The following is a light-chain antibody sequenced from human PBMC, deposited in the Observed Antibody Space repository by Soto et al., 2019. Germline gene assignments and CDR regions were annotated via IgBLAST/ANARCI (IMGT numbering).Light chain of an antibody. CDR1: QTLFYDSNNRNY. Sequence: DILMTQSPDSLAVPLGGRATINCKTNQTLFYDSNNRNYLAWYQQKPGQPPKLLIFWASTRESGVPDRFRGSGTETDFTLAIDNLQAEDVAVYYCQQYFSTPWTFGRGTKVDI. CDR2: WAS. V-gene: IGKV4-1*01. CDR3: QQYFSTPWT. J-gene: IGKJ1*01.